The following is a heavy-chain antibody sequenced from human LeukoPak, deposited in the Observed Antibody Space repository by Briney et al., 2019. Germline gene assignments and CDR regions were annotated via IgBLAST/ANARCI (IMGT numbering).Heavy chain of an antibody. CDR1: GFIVSSNY. J-gene: IGHJ4*02. D-gene: IGHD6-13*01. CDR2: FYSGGRT. CDR3: AKGGQQLVYFDY. V-gene: IGHV3-53*05. Sequence: GGSLRLSCTASGFIVSSNYMSWVRQAPGKGLEWVSVFYSGGRTYYADSVKGRCTISRDNSKNSLYLQMNSLRTEDTALYYCAKGGQQLVYFDYWGQGTLVTVSS.